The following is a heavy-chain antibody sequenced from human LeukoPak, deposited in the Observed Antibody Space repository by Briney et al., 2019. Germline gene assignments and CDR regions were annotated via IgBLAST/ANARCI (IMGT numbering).Heavy chain of an antibody. CDR1: GFTVSSNY. CDR3: ARGAGYNYPYYLDC. V-gene: IGHV3-53*01. Sequence: GGSLRLSCAASGFTVSSNYMNWVRQAPGKGLEWVSVIYGGGNIYYADSVKGRFTISRDNSKNTLYLQMNSLRAEDTAVYYCARGAGYNYPYYLDCWGQGTLVTVSS. D-gene: IGHD5-24*01. J-gene: IGHJ4*02. CDR2: IYGGGNI.